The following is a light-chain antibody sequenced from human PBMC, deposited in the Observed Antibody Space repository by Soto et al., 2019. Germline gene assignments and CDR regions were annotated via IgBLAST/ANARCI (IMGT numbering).Light chain of an antibody. V-gene: IGKV3-20*01. CDR3: QQYSSSPSIT. CDR1: QSVSNNY. Sequence: EIVLTQSPATLSLSPGERATLSCRASQSVSNNYLAWYQQKPGQAPRLLIYGASTRATGIPDRFSGSGSGTDFTLTISRLEPEDFAVYYCQQYSSSPSITFGQGTRLEIK. CDR2: GAS. J-gene: IGKJ5*01.